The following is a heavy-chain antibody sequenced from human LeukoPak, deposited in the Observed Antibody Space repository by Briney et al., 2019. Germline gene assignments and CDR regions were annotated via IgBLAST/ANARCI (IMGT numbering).Heavy chain of an antibody. Sequence: PGGSLRLSCAASGLTFSTYWMHWVRPAPGKGLVWVSRINRDERSTTYADSVKGRFTISRDNAKNALYLQMNSLRGEDTAVYYCAKSRRAYCSGGSCFGLWDYWGQGTLVTVSS. CDR3: AKSRRAYCSGGSCFGLWDY. V-gene: IGHV3-74*01. CDR1: GLTFSTYW. D-gene: IGHD2-15*01. CDR2: INRDERST. J-gene: IGHJ4*02.